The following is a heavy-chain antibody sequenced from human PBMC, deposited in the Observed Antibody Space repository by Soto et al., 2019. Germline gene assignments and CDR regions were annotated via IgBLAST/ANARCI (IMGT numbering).Heavy chain of an antibody. Sequence: GASVKVSCNASGYTFTSYAMHWVRQAPGQRLEWMGWINAGNGNRKYSQKFQGRVTITRDTSASTAYMELSSLRSEDTAVYYCARDEVTIFGVVIMGYYGMDVWGQGTTVTVSS. V-gene: IGHV1-3*01. J-gene: IGHJ6*02. CDR3: ARDEVTIFGVVIMGYYGMDV. CDR1: GYTFTSYA. D-gene: IGHD3-3*01. CDR2: INAGNGNR.